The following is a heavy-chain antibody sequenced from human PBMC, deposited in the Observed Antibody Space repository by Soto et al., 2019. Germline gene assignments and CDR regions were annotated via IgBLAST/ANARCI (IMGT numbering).Heavy chain of an antibody. D-gene: IGHD5-12*01. Sequence: SCTASGFTFSSYAMNWVRQAPGKGLEWVSVIGGSGGPTYYGDSVKGRFTISRDNAKNSLYLQMNSLRAEDTAVYYCTRDHGYGYGMDVWGQGTTVTVSS. CDR2: IGGSGGPT. CDR1: GFTFSSYA. V-gene: IGHV3-23*01. J-gene: IGHJ6*02. CDR3: TRDHGYGYGMDV.